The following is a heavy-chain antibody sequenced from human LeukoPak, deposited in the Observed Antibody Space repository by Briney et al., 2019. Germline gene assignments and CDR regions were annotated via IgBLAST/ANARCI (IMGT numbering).Heavy chain of an antibody. CDR3: ARVLVAAIPKFDY. V-gene: IGHV4-34*01. Sequence: SETLSLTCAVYGGSFSGYYWSWIRQPPGKGLEWIGEINHSGSTNYNPSLKSRVTISVDTTKNHFSLKLSYVTAADTALYYCARVLVAAIPKFDYWGQGTLVTVSS. J-gene: IGHJ4*02. D-gene: IGHD2-15*01. CDR2: INHSGST. CDR1: GGSFSGYY.